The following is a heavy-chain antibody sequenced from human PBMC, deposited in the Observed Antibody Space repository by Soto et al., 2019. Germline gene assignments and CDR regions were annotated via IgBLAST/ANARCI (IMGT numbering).Heavy chain of an antibody. D-gene: IGHD2-21*01. CDR2: IIPMFGTA. Sequence: QVQLVQSGAEVKKPGSSVKISCKASGGTFINHAFSWVRQAPGQGLEWMGGIIPMFGTADYSQKFQGRVTITADESTTTAHMELSSMRSDDSAVYYCARDDATYCGGECYRYFFYCLDVWGQGTTVTVSS. J-gene: IGHJ6*02. CDR1: GGTFINHA. V-gene: IGHV1-69*01. CDR3: ARDDATYCGGECYRYFFYCLDV.